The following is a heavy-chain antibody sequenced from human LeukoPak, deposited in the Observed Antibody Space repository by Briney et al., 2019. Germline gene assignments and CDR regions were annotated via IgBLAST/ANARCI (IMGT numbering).Heavy chain of an antibody. V-gene: IGHV4-59*01. CDR3: ARGGLRGWFDP. J-gene: IGHJ5*02. D-gene: IGHD2-15*01. CDR2: IYYSGST. CDR1: GGSISSYY. Sequence: SETLSLTCTVSGGSISSYYWCWIRQPPGKGLEWIGYIYYSGSTNYNPSLKSRVTISVDTSKKQFSLKLSSVTAADTAVYYCARGGLRGWFDPWGQGTLVTVSS.